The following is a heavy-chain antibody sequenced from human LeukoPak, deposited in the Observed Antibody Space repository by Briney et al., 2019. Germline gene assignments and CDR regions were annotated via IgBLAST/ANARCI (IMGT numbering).Heavy chain of an antibody. J-gene: IGHJ4*02. Sequence: SETLSLTCTVSGGSISSSSYYWGWIRQPPGKGLEWIGCIYYSGYTNYKSSLKSRVTISVDTSKNQFSLKLRSVTAADTAVYYCARVTGYMIEDYFDYWGQGILVTVSS. V-gene: IGHV4-61*05. CDR3: ARVTGYMIEDYFDY. D-gene: IGHD3-9*01. CDR2: IYYSGYT. CDR1: GGSISSSSYY.